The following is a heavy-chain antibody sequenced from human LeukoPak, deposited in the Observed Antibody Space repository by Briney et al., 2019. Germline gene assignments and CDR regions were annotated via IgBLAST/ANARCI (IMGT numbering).Heavy chain of an antibody. J-gene: IGHJ4*02. Sequence: ASVKVSCKASGYTFTGYYMHWVRQAPGQGLEWMGRINPNSGGTNYAQKFQGRVTMTRGTSISTAYMELSRLRSDDTAVYYCARDRIKYSSSSLGGYWGQGTLVTVSS. CDR2: INPNSGGT. V-gene: IGHV1-2*06. D-gene: IGHD6-13*01. CDR1: GYTFTGYY. CDR3: ARDRIKYSSSSLGGY.